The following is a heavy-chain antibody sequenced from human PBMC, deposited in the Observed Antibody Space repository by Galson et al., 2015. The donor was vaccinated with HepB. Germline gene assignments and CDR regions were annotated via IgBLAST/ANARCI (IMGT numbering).Heavy chain of an antibody. V-gene: IGHV3-33*01. CDR1: GFTFSSYG. J-gene: IGHJ1*01. D-gene: IGHD1-26*01. CDR3: ARDQDPSAGGSEAYFQH. CDR2: IWYDGSNK. Sequence: SLRLSCAASGFTFSSYGMHWVRQAPGKGLEWVAVIWYDGSNKYYADSVKGRFTISRDNSKNTLYLQMNSLRAEDTAVYYCARDQDPSAGGSEAYFQHWGQGTLVTVSS.